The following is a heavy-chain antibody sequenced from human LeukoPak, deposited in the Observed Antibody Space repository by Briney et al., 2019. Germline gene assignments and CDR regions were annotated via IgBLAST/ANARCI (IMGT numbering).Heavy chain of an antibody. CDR3: ASSRANWGSILVYGMDV. V-gene: IGHV1-46*01. CDR1: GDTFTSYY. CDR2: INPSGGST. D-gene: IGHD7-27*01. Sequence: ASVKVSCKASGDTFTSYYMHWVRQAPGQGLEWMGIINPSGGSTSYAQKFQGRVTMTRDTSTSTVYMELSSLRSEDTAVYYCASSRANWGSILVYGMDVWGKGTTVTVSS. J-gene: IGHJ6*04.